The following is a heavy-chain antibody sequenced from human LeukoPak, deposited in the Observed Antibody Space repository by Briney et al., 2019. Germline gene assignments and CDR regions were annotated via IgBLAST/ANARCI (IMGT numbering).Heavy chain of an antibody. V-gene: IGHV1-18*01. J-gene: IGHJ4*02. D-gene: IGHD2-2*01. CDR3: ARDRDCSSSSCYGEFDY. Sequence: ASVKDSCKASGYTLTNYGISWVRPAPGQGLEWMGWLSAYNGNTNYAQKLQGRVTMTTDTSTSTAYMELRSLRSDDTAVYYCARDRDCSSSSCYGEFDYWGQGTLVTVSS. CDR2: LSAYNGNT. CDR1: GYTLTNYG.